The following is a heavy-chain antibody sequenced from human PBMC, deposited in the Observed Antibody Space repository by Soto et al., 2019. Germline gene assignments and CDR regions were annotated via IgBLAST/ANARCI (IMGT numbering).Heavy chain of an antibody. J-gene: IGHJ3*02. D-gene: IGHD2-15*01. V-gene: IGHV1-18*04. CDR2: ISAYNGNT. CDR1: GYTFTSYG. Sequence: ASVKVSCKASGYTFTSYGISWVRQAPGQGLEWMGWISAYNGNTNYAQKLQGRVTMTTDTSTSTAYMELRSLRAEDTAVYYCAKDRMNHNSVWDPFDIWGQGTMVTVSS. CDR3: AKDRMNHNSVWDPFDI.